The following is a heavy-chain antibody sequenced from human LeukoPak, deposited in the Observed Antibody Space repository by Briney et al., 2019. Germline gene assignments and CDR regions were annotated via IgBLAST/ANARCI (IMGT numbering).Heavy chain of an antibody. J-gene: IGHJ5*02. V-gene: IGHV6-1*01. CDR3: AREVYIYAYTRFDP. Sequence: QTLSLTCAISGDSVSSNSASWNWIRQSPSRGLEWLGRTYYRSKWYNDYARSVKSRITIKADTSKNQFSLQLNSVTPEDTAVYYCAREVYIYAYTRFDPWGQGTLVTVSS. CDR1: GDSVSSNSAS. D-gene: IGHD3-16*01. CDR2: TYYRSKWYN.